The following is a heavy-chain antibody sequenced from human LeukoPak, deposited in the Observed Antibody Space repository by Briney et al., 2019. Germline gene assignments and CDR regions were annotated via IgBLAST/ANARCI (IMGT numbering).Heavy chain of an antibody. Sequence: GGSLRLSCAASGFTFSLYWISWVRQAPGKGLEWLANIKQDGSKKEYVDSVKGRFTISRDNAKKSLYLQMDSLRAEDTAVYYCAREGEGGFDIWGQGTMVTVSS. D-gene: IGHD3-16*01. V-gene: IGHV3-7*01. CDR2: IKQDGSKK. CDR3: AREGEGGFDI. CDR1: GFTFSLYW. J-gene: IGHJ3*02.